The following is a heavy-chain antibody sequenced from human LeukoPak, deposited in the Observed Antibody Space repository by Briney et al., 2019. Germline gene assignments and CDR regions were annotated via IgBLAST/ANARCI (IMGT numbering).Heavy chain of an antibody. CDR3: AGGARLSDY. CDR1: GFIFSSSW. Sequence: GGALRLSCAASGFIFSSSWMSWVRQAPGKGLEWVATINQDGSEKYYVDSVKGRFTISRDNAENSLYLQMNTLRDEDTAVYFCAGGARLSDYWGQGTLVTVSS. D-gene: IGHD3-16*01. J-gene: IGHJ4*02. CDR2: INQDGSEK. V-gene: IGHV3-7*01.